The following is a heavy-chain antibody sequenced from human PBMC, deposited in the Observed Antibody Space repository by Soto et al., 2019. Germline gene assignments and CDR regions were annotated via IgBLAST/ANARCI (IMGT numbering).Heavy chain of an antibody. J-gene: IGHJ6*02. CDR3: ASLGDHTMVATLYGMDV. V-gene: IGHV4-34*01. D-gene: IGHD5-12*01. CDR1: GGSFSGYY. CDR2: INHSGST. Sequence: PSETLSLTCAVYGGSFSGYYWSWIRQPPGKGLEWIGEINHSGSTNYNPSLKSRVTISVDTSKNQFSLKLSSVTAADTAVYYCASLGDHTMVATLYGMDVWGQGTTVTVSS.